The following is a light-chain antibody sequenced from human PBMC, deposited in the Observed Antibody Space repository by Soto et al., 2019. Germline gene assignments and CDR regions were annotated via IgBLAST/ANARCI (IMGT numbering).Light chain of an antibody. J-gene: IGLJ2*01. V-gene: IGLV2-23*03. CDR2: EGS. Sequence: QSALTQPASVSGAPGQSITISCTGTSSDVGSNNLVSWYQQHPGKAPKLMLYEGSKRPSGVPNRFSGSKSGTTASLTITGLQAEDEADYYCGSYAGSLTFGVFGGGTKLTVL. CDR1: SSDVGSNNL. CDR3: GSYAGSLTFGV.